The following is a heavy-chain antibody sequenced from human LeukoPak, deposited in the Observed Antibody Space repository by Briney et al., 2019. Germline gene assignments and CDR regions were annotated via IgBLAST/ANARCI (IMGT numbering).Heavy chain of an antibody. CDR3: AADGEYAFIV. CDR1: GLTFHNTW. D-gene: IGHD2/OR15-2a*01. CDR2: IISDGITT. Sequence: GGSLRLSCAASGLTFHNTWMHWIRQAPGKGLVWVSRIISDGITTTYADSVKGRFTISRDNAKNTLYLQMNSLRAEDTAVYYCAADGEYAFIVWGQGTMVTVSS. J-gene: IGHJ3*01. V-gene: IGHV3-74*01.